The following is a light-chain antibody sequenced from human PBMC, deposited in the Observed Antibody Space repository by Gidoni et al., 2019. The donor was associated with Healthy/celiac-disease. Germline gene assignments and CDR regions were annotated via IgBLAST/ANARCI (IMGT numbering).Light chain of an antibody. CDR2: DAS. Sequence: EILFTQSPATLSLSPGERATPSCRASLSISSYLAWYQQKVGQAPRLLIYDASKRATGIPARFSGSGSGTDFTLTISSLEPEDFAVYYCQQRSNWLTFXGXTKVEIK. V-gene: IGKV3-11*01. J-gene: IGKJ4*01. CDR3: QQRSNWLT. CDR1: LSISSY.